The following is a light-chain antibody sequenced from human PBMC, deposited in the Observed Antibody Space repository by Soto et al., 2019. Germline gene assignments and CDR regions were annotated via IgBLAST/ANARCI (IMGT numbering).Light chain of an antibody. V-gene: IGKV1-5*01. CDR2: HAS. Sequence: DIQMTQSPSTLPASVGDRVTITCRASQSISTWLAWYQQKPGTATKVLIYHASNLQSGVPSRFSGSGSGTEFTRTISSLQPDDFATYYCQQYNSYSFGQGTKVEIK. J-gene: IGKJ1*01. CDR1: QSISTW. CDR3: QQYNSYS.